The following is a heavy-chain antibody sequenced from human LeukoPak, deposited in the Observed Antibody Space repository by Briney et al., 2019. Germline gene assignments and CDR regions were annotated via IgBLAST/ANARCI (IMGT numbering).Heavy chain of an antibody. CDR2: ISSSSNYI. CDR1: GFTFSSYN. CDR3: AGAGSSWYYFDY. V-gene: IGHV3-21*01. D-gene: IGHD6-13*01. Sequence: GGSLRLSCAASGFTFSSYNMNWVRQAPGKGLEWVSSISSSSNYIYYADSVKGRFTISRDNAKNSLYLQMNSLRAEDTAVYYCAGAGSSWYYFDYWGQGTLVTVSS. J-gene: IGHJ4*02.